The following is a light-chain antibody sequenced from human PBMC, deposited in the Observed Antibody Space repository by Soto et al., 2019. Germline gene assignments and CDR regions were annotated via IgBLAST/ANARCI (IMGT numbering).Light chain of an antibody. V-gene: IGKV3-20*01. Sequence: EIVLTQSPGTLSFSPGERSTLSFRASQSVSISYLAWYQQKPGQAPRLLIYGASTRATGIPDRFSGSGSGTDFTLTISRLDPEDFAVYYCQQYGSSASFGQGTKVDIK. CDR3: QQYGSSAS. J-gene: IGKJ1*01. CDR1: QSVSISY. CDR2: GAS.